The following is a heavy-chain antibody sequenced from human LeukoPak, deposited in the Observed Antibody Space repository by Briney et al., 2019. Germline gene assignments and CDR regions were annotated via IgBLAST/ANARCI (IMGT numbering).Heavy chain of an antibody. D-gene: IGHD1-26*01. CDR3: AKDSRPYSGTSYPNAPSDY. Sequence: GGSLRLSCAASGFTFSSYDMSWVRQAPGKGLEWVSTIRGSGGRTYYADSVKGRFTISRDNSKKTLYLQMNSLRAEDTAMYYCAKDSRPYSGTSYPNAPSDYWGQGTLVTVSS. J-gene: IGHJ4*02. CDR1: GFTFSSYD. V-gene: IGHV3-23*01. CDR2: IRGSGGRT.